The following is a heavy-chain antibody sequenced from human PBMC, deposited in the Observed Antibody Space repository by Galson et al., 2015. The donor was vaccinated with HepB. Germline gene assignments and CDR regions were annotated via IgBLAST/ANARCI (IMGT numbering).Heavy chain of an antibody. D-gene: IGHD3-10*01. CDR1: GFTFSSYA. V-gene: IGHV3-23*01. Sequence: SLRLSCAASGFTFSSYAMSWVRQAPGKVLEWVSGISGSGRTTYYADSVKGRFTISRDNSKDTLYLQMNSLRAEDTAIYFCAKDSTLLWFESSFEYWGQGTVVTVSS. CDR3: AKDSTLLWFESSFEY. CDR2: ISGSGRTT. J-gene: IGHJ4*02.